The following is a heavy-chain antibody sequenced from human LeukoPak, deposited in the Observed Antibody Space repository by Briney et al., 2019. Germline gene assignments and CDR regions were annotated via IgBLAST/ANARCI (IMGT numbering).Heavy chain of an antibody. CDR2: IYYSGST. V-gene: IGHV4-59*01. J-gene: IGHJ4*02. D-gene: IGHD3-3*01. Sequence: PSETLSLTCTVSGGSISSYYWSWIRQPPGKGLEWVGYIYYSGSTNYNPSLKSRVTITVDTSKTQFSLKLSSVTAADTAVYYCARSSSGYYDFWSLNYHFDYWGQGTLVTVSS. CDR1: GGSISSYY. CDR3: ARSSSGYYDFWSLNYHFDY.